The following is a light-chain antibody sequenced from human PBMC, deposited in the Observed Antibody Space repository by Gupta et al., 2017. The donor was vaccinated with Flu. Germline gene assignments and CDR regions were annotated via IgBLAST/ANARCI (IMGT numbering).Light chain of an antibody. CDR3: QVWDSSNDDYV. Sequence: SYVLTQPPSVSVAPGQTARVTCGGSNIKTKSVHWYQQKPGQAPVLVVYDDNDRPSGIPERFPGSNSGNTATLTISGVEAGDEADYYCQVWDSSNDDYVFGGGTMVTVL. J-gene: IGLJ1*01. CDR2: DDN. CDR1: NIKTKS. V-gene: IGLV3-21*02.